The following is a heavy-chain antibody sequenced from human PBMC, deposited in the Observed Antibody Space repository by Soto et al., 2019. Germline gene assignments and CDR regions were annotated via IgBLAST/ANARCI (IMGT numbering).Heavy chain of an antibody. CDR1: GFTVSTKY. V-gene: IGHV3-66*01. CDR2: IYSGGST. Sequence: HPGGSLRLSCAASGFTVSTKYMSWVRQAPGKGLEWASVIYSGGSTFYADSVRGRFTISRDNSKNTVNLQMNSLRAEDTAVYYCARDPWAADYWGQGTLVTVSS. D-gene: IGHD3-16*01. J-gene: IGHJ4*02. CDR3: ARDPWAADY.